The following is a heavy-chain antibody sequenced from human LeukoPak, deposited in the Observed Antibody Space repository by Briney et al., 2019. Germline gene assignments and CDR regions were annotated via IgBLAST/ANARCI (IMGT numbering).Heavy chain of an antibody. Sequence: GGSLRLSCAASGFTFSSYAMSWVRQAPGKGLGWVSAISGIGGSTYYADSVKGRFTISRDNSKNTLYLQMNSLRAEDTAVYYCAKDRREVLRFLEWLLGMDVWGQGTTVTVSS. CDR3: AKDRREVLRFLEWLLGMDV. CDR2: ISGIGGST. V-gene: IGHV3-23*01. J-gene: IGHJ6*02. CDR1: GFTFSSYA. D-gene: IGHD3-3*01.